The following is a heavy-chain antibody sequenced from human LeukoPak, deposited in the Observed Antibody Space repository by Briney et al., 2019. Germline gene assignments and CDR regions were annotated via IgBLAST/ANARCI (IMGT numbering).Heavy chain of an antibody. D-gene: IGHD5-18*01. CDR1: GFTFNNYA. CDR2: INGGGSS. Sequence: GGSLRLSCAASGFTFNNYAMTWVRQAPGKGLEWVSVINGGGSSYYADSVKGRFTVSRDNSKNTLSLQMNSLRDEDTAVYYCAKGQGYNYGDSIDYWGQGTLVTVSS. V-gene: IGHV3-23*01. J-gene: IGHJ4*02. CDR3: AKGQGYNYGDSIDY.